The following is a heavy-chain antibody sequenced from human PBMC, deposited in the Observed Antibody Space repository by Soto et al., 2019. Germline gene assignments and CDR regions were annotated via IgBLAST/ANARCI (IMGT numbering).Heavy chain of an antibody. CDR1: GFTFSIYA. D-gene: IGHD6-13*01. Sequence: QVQLVESGGGVVQPGRSLRVSCAASGFTFSIYAMHWVRQAPGTGLEWVGVISCDGTKTYYADSVKGRFTISRDNSKNTVSLQLNTLRDEDTAVYYCAKDRSPSRQQLIAPFDYWAQGTVVT. CDR3: AKDRSPSRQQLIAPFDY. CDR2: ISCDGTKT. V-gene: IGHV3-30*18. J-gene: IGHJ4*02.